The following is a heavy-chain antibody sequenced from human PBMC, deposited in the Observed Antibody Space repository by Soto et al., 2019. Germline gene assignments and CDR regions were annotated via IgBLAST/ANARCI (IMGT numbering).Heavy chain of an antibody. CDR1: GYTFTTFG. Sequence: ASVKVSCKASGYTFTTFGISWVRQAPGQGLEWVGWISANNGNTKYSQKFQGRVSLTTETSASTAYMELRSLRSDDTAVYYCARDSFSSGSYYADYWGQGTLVTVSS. D-gene: IGHD1-26*01. V-gene: IGHV1-18*01. CDR2: ISANNGNT. J-gene: IGHJ4*02. CDR3: ARDSFSSGSYYADY.